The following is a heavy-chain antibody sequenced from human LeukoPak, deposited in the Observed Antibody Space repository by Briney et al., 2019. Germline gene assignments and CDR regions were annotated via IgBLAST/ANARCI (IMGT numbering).Heavy chain of an antibody. Sequence: GGSLRLSCAASGFTFSSYAMSWVRQAPGKGLEWVSSIGGSGGNTYYADSVKGRFTISRDNSKNTLYLQMNSLRAEDTAVYYCAKQYDILTGYFSWGQGTLVTVSS. CDR1: GFTFSSYA. CDR2: IGGSGGNT. CDR3: AKQYDILTGYFS. J-gene: IGHJ5*02. V-gene: IGHV3-23*01. D-gene: IGHD3-9*01.